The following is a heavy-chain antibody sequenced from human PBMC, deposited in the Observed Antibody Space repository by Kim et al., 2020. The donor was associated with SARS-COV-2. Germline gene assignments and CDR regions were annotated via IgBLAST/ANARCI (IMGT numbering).Heavy chain of an antibody. CDR3: AARTRGDYDY. Sequence: STNYNPSLKSRVTISVDTSKNQFSLKLSSVTAADTAVYYCAARTRGDYDYWGQGTLVTVSS. V-gene: IGHV4-59*01. J-gene: IGHJ4*02. CDR2: ST. D-gene: IGHD4-17*01.